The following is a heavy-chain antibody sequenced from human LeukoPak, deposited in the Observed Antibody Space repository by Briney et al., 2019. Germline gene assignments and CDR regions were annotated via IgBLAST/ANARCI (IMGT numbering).Heavy chain of an antibody. CDR3: ARDLIAARPGWFDP. V-gene: IGHV3-21*01. D-gene: IGHD6-6*01. CDR1: GFTFSSYS. CDR2: ISSSSSYI. J-gene: IGHJ5*02. Sequence: GGSLRLSCAASGFTFSSYSMNWVRQAPGKGLEWVSSISSSSSYIYYADSVKGRFTISRDNAKNSLYLQMNSLRAEDTAVYYCARDLIAARPGWFDPWGQGTLVIVSS.